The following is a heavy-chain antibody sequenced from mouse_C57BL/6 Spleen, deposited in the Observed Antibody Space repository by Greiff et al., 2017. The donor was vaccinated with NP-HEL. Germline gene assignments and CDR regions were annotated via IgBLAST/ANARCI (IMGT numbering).Heavy chain of an antibody. CDR3: ARSPPYYGNYSFDY. Sequence: EVQLQQSGPVLVKPGASVKMSCKASGYTFTDYYMNWVKQSHGKSLEWIGVINPYNGGTSYNQKFKGKATLTVDKSSSTAYMELNSLTSEDSAVYYGARSPPYYGNYSFDYWGQGTTLTVSS. D-gene: IGHD2-10*01. J-gene: IGHJ2*01. V-gene: IGHV1-19*01. CDR2: INPYNGGT. CDR1: GYTFTDYY.